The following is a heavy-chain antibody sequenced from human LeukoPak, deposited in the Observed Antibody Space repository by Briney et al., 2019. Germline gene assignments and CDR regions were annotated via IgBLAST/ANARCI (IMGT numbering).Heavy chain of an antibody. V-gene: IGHV3-30*18. CDR1: GFTFSSYG. Sequence: GGSLRLSCAASGFTFSSYGMHWVRQAPGKGLEWVGVISYDGITKYYADSVKGRFTISRDNSKNTLYLQMNSLRPEDTAVYFCAKEDAARVAEAGIEYWGQGTLVTVSS. CDR3: AKEDAARVAEAGIEY. CDR2: ISYDGITK. J-gene: IGHJ4*02. D-gene: IGHD6-19*01.